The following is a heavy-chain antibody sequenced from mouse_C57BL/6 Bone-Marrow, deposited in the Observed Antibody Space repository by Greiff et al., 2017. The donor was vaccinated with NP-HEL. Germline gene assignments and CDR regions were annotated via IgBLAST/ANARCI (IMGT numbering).Heavy chain of an antibody. Sequence: QVQLQQPGAELVMPGASVKLSCKASGYTFTSYWMHWVKQRPGQGLEWIGEIDPSDSYTNYNQKFKGKSTLTVDKSSSTAYMQLSSLTSEDSAVYYCAREGVTTSVGFAYWGRGTLVTVSA. CDR1: GYTFTSYW. J-gene: IGHJ3*01. CDR2: IDPSDSYT. D-gene: IGHD2-3*01. V-gene: IGHV1-69*01. CDR3: AREGVTTSVGFAY.